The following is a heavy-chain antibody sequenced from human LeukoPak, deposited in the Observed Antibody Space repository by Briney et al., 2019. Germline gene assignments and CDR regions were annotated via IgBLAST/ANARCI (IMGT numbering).Heavy chain of an antibody. Sequence: GGSLRLSCAASGFTFSGYAMSWVRQAPGKGLEWVSAISGSGGSTYYADSVKGRFTISRDNAKNSLYLQMNSLRAEDTAVYYCARESPDYGDSPLDYWGQGTLVTVSS. CDR2: ISGSGGST. CDR3: ARESPDYGDSPLDY. V-gene: IGHV3-23*01. CDR1: GFTFSGYA. J-gene: IGHJ4*02. D-gene: IGHD4-17*01.